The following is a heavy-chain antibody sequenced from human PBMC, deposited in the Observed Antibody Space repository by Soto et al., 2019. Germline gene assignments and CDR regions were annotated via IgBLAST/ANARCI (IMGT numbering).Heavy chain of an antibody. CDR3: AKLGELSLFMDY. CDR1: GFTFGCYA. D-gene: IGHD3-16*02. CDR2: ISGSGGST. V-gene: IGHV3-23*01. J-gene: IGHJ4*02. Sequence: GGSLRLSCSASGFTFGCYAMSWVRQAPGKGLEWVSAISGSGGSTYYADSVKGRFTISRDNSKNTLYLQMNSLRAEDTAVYYCAKLGELSLFMDYWGQGTLVTVSS.